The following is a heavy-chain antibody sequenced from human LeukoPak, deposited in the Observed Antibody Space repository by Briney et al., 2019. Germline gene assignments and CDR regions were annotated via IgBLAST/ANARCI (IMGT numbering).Heavy chain of an antibody. CDR2: FSHSGTT. J-gene: IGHJ4*02. CDR3: ARHLDYDSGGYFYPYFDD. V-gene: IGHV4-59*08. CDR1: GYSMRSYY. D-gene: IGHD3-22*01. Sequence: PSETVSLTCNVSGYSMRSYYWSWLRQPPGKGLEWIAYFSHSGTTNYNPSLKSRVIISVDTSNHQFSLTLRSVTAADTAAYYCARHLDYDSGGYFYPYFDDWGQGTLVTVSS.